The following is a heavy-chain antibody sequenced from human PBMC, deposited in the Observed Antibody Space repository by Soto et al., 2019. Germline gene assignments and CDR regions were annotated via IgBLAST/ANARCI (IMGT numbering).Heavy chain of an antibody. CDR1: GFTFSGSP. CDR3: SRPLAEWPFHYYGRDV. V-gene: IGHV3-73*01. D-gene: IGHD3-3*01. CDR2: IRNKANNYAT. J-gene: IGHJ6*02. Sequence: GGSLRLSCVASGFTFSGSPMQWVRQASGKGLEWVGHIRNKANNYATSYAASVKGRFTISRDDSKNTAYLHMNSLKTEDTAVYYCSRPLAEWPFHYYGRDVWGQGTTVTVSS.